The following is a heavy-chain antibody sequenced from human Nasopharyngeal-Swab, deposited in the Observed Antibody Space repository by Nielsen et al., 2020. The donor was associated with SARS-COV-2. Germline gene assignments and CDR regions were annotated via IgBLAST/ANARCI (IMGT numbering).Heavy chain of an antibody. CDR3: ARAVGVDYYDSSGYYPPSWFDP. D-gene: IGHD3-22*01. V-gene: IGHV4-30-4*01. Sequence: WIRQPPGKGLEWIGYIYYSGSTYYHPSLKSRVTISVDTSKNQFSLKLSSVTAADTAVYYCARAVGVDYYDSSGYYPPSWFDPWGQGTLVTVSS. CDR2: IYYSGST. J-gene: IGHJ5*02.